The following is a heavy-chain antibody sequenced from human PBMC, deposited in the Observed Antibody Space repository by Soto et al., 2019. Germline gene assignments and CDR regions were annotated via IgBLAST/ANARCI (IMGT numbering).Heavy chain of an antibody. D-gene: IGHD1-20*01. V-gene: IGHV3-23*01. J-gene: IGHJ3*02. CDR2: ISGSGAST. CDR3: ATDARPILNTGHYNDAVAI. CDR1: GFTFSSYA. Sequence: EVQLLESGGGLVQPGGSLRLSCAASGFTFSSYAMSWVRQAPGKGLEWVSAISGSGASTYYADSVKGRFTISRDNSENTLSVQMNSLRAEDTAVYYSATDARPILNTGHYNDAVAIWGQGTMVTVSS.